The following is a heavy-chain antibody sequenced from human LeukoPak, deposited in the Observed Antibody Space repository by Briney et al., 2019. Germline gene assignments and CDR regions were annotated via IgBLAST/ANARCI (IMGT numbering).Heavy chain of an antibody. CDR1: GFAFTSYA. D-gene: IGHD3-9*01. Sequence: GGSLRLSCAASGFAFTSYALSWVRQAPGKRLEWVSAISGSGGSTYYADSVKGRFTISRDNSKNTLYLQMNSLRAEDTAVYYCAKNNILTGYDLYYFDYWGQGTLVTVSS. CDR3: AKNNILTGYDLYYFDY. CDR2: ISGSGGST. J-gene: IGHJ4*02. V-gene: IGHV3-23*01.